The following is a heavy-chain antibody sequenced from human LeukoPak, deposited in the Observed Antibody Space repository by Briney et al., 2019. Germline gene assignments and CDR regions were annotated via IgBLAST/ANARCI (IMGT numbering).Heavy chain of an antibody. V-gene: IGHV3-73*01. CDR1: GLSFTDSG. CDR3: VRHRTAGIGENWFDP. CDR2: IANEATNYAT. Sequence: GGSLKLSCAASGLSFTDSGFHWVRHASGKGVEWVARIANEATNYATAYAASVKGRFTIYRDNSKNTAYLQMNSLKTEDTAVYYCVRHRTAGIGENWFDPWGQGTLVTVSS. D-gene: IGHD3-10*01. J-gene: IGHJ5*02.